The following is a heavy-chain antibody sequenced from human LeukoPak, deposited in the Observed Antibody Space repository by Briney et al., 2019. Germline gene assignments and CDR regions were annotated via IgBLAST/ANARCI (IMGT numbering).Heavy chain of an antibody. J-gene: IGHJ4*02. V-gene: IGHV3-30*02. CDR2: IRDDGSNK. Sequence: GGSLRLSCAASGFTFSSYGMHCVRQAPGKGLEWVAFIRDDGSNKYYADSVKGRFTISRDNSKNTLYLQMNSLRAEDTAVYYCAKSADGSGSYYNLDYWGQGTLVTVSS. CDR1: GFTFSSYG. CDR3: AKSADGSGSYYNLDY. D-gene: IGHD3-10*01.